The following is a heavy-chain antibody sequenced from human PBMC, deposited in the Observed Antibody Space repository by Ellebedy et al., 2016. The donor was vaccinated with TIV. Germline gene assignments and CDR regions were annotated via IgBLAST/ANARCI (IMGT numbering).Heavy chain of an antibody. D-gene: IGHD6-19*01. Sequence: GESLKISCAASGFTFSSYAMSWVRQAPGKGLEWVSTISNTGSRTYYADSVEGRFIISRDNSKKTLYLQMNSLRADDTAVYYCARFRYTSAWHLGHNGLDCWGQGTLVSVSS. CDR2: ISNTGSRT. V-gene: IGHV3-23*01. CDR1: GFTFSSYA. CDR3: ARFRYTSAWHLGHNGLDC. J-gene: IGHJ4*02.